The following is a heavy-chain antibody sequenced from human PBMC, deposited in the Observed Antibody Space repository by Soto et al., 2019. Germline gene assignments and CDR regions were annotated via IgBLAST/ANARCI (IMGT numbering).Heavy chain of an antibody. V-gene: IGHV3-30*18. Sequence: QVQLAESGGGVVQPGRSLRLSCAASGFTFSSYGMHWVRQAPGKGLEWVAVISYDGSNKYYADSVKGRFTISRDNSKNTLYLQMNSLRAEDTAVYYCAKDLLGPGRAYGMDVW. CDR1: GFTFSSYG. D-gene: IGHD7-27*01. J-gene: IGHJ6*01. CDR3: AKDLLGPGRAYGMDV. CDR2: ISYDGSNK.